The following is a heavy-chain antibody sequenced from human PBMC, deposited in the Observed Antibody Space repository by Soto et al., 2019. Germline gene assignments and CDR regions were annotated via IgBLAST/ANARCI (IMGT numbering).Heavy chain of an antibody. J-gene: IGHJ5*02. CDR3: ATESPYCSSTSCSLHNWFDP. Sequence: ASVKVSCKVSGYTLTELSMHWLRQAPGKGLEWMGGFDPEDGETIYAQKFQGRVTMTEDTSTDTAYMELSSLRSEDTAVYYCATESPYCSSTSCSLHNWFDPWGQGTLVTVSS. CDR2: FDPEDGET. D-gene: IGHD2-2*01. V-gene: IGHV1-24*01. CDR1: GYTLTELS.